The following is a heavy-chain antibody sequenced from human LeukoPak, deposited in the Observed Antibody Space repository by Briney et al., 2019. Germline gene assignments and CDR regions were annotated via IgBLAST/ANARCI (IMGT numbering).Heavy chain of an antibody. Sequence: GGSLRLSCAASGFTFSSSAMSWVRLAPGKGLEWVSGISGSDGSTYYADSVKGRFTISRDNSKNTLFLQMNSLRAEDTAVYYCAREVGVVGATCDYWGQGTLVTVSS. V-gene: IGHV3-23*01. CDR1: GFTFSSSA. CDR3: AREVGVVGATCDY. CDR2: ISGSDGST. J-gene: IGHJ4*02. D-gene: IGHD1-26*01.